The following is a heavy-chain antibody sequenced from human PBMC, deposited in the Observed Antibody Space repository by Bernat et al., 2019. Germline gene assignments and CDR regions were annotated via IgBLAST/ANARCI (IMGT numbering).Heavy chain of an antibody. D-gene: IGHD5-18*01. Sequence: EVQLVESGGGLVKPGGSLRLSCAASGFTFSSYSMNWVRQAPGKGLEWDSSISSSSSYIYYADSVKGRFTISRDNAKNSLYLQMNSLRAEDTAVYYCARVSDTAMVATDYWGQGTLVTVSS. J-gene: IGHJ4*02. V-gene: IGHV3-21*01. CDR1: GFTFSSYS. CDR2: ISSSSSYI. CDR3: ARVSDTAMVATDY.